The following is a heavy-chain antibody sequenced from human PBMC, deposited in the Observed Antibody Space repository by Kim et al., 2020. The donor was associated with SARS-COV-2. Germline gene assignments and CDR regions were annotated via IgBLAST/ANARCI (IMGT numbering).Heavy chain of an antibody. V-gene: IGHV3-33*01. D-gene: IGHD3-9*01. CDR1: GFTFSSYG. CDR3: ARDPRPRLRYFPLRHYGMDV. Sequence: GGSLRLSCAASGFTFSSYGMHWVRQAPGKGLEWVAVIWYDGSNKYYADSVKGRFTISRDNSKNTLYLQMNSLRAEDTAVYYCARDPRPRLRYFPLRHYGMDVWGQGTTVTVSS. J-gene: IGHJ6*02. CDR2: IWYDGSNK.